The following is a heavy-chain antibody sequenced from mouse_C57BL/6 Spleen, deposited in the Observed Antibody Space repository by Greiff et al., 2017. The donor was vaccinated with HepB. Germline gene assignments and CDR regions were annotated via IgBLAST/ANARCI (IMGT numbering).Heavy chain of an antibody. J-gene: IGHJ4*01. Sequence: VQLQQSGAELVRPGASVTLSCKASGYTFTDYEMHWVKQTPVHGLEWIGAIDPETGGTAYNQKFKGKAILTADKSSSTAYMELRSLTSEDSAVYYCTRPLYYGTHYYAMDYWGQRTSVTVSS. CDR1: GYTFTDYE. CDR3: TRPLYYGTHYYAMDY. D-gene: IGHD1-1*01. V-gene: IGHV1-15*01. CDR2: IDPETGGT.